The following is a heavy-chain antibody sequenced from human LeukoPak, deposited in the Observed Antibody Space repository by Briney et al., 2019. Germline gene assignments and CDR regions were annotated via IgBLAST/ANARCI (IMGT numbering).Heavy chain of an antibody. V-gene: IGHV1-18*01. D-gene: IGHD6-25*01. CDR3: ARRSSSSADY. Sequence: GASVKVSCKTSGYTFTSYGISWVRQAPGQGLEWMGWISVHNGDTNYAQKFQGRVIMTTDTSTSTVYMELRSLRSDDTAVYYCARRSSSSADYWGQGTLVTVSS. CDR2: ISVHNGDT. CDR1: GYTFTSYG. J-gene: IGHJ4*02.